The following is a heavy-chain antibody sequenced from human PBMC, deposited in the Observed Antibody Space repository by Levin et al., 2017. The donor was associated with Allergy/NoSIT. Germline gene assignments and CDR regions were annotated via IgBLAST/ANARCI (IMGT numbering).Heavy chain of an antibody. CDR1: GFTVSSNY. CDR3: ASVKSGYCSGGSWWPDAFDI. D-gene: IGHD2-15*01. V-gene: IGHV3-53*01. Sequence: GGSLRLSCAASGFTVSSNYMSWVRQAPGKGLEWVSVIYSGGSTYYADSVKGRFTISRDNSKNTLYLQMNSLRAEDTAVYYCASVKSGYCSGGSWWPDAFDIWGQGTMVTVSS. J-gene: IGHJ3*02. CDR2: IYSGGST.